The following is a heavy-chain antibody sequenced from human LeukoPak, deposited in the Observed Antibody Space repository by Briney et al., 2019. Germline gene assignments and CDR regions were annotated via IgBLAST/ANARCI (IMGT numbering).Heavy chain of an antibody. D-gene: IGHD3-22*01. J-gene: IGHJ4*02. Sequence: SETLSLTCTVSGGSISSGDYYWSWIRQHPGKVLEWIGNIYYSGSTYYNPSLKSRVTTSVDTSKSQFSLKLSSVTAADTAVYYCAREGYDSSYYYYLDYWGQGTLVTVSS. CDR3: AREGYDSSYYYYLDY. CDR2: IYYSGST. V-gene: IGHV4-31*03. CDR1: GGSISSGDYY.